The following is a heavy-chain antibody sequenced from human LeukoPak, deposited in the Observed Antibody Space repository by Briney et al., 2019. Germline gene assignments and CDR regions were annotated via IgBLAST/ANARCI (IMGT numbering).Heavy chain of an antibody. CDR1: GFSFSRYW. V-gene: IGHV3-7*01. J-gene: IGHJ5*02. CDR3: ASDRSMSGPPFSNWFDP. CDR2: IRQDGSEK. Sequence: PGGSLRLSCAASGFSFSRYWMSWVRQAPGKGLEWVANIRQDGSEKYYVDSVEGRFTISRDNAKNSLYLQMNSLRGEDAAVYHCASDRSMSGPPFSNWFDPWGQGTLVSVSS. D-gene: IGHD2/OR15-2a*01.